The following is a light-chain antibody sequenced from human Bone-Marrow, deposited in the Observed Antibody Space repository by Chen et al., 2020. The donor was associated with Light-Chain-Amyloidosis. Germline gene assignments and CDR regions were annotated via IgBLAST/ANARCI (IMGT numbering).Light chain of an antibody. CDR1: NIGSKS. Sequence: SYVLTQPPSVSVAPGKTPRITCGGNNIGSKSMHWYQQKPGQAPVLVVYDDSDRPPGIPERISGSNSGNTATLTISRVEAGDEADYYCQVWDSGSDLRVFGGGTRLTVL. V-gene: IGLV3-21*03. CDR2: DDS. CDR3: QVWDSGSDLRV. J-gene: IGLJ3*02.